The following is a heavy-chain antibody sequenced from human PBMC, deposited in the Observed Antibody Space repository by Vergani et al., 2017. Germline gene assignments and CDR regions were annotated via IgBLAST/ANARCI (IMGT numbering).Heavy chain of an antibody. J-gene: IGHJ3*02. CDR3: ASGDSSGYYYPAFDI. CDR2: IYSGGST. V-gene: IGHV3-53*02. D-gene: IGHD3-22*01. Sequence: VQLVETGGGLIQPGGSLRLSCAASGFTVSSNYMSWVRQAPGKGLEWVSVIYSGGSTYYADSVKGRFTISRDNSKNTLYLQMNSLRAEDTAVYYCASGDSSGYYYPAFDIWGQGTMVTVSS. CDR1: GFTVSSNY.